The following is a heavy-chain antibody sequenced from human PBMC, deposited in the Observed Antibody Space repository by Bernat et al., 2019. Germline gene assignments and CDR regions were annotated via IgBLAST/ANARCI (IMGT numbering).Heavy chain of an antibody. CDR1: GYTFTSYY. J-gene: IGHJ4*02. CDR3: ARGVNYYDSSGYSIPGETFDY. D-gene: IGHD3-22*01. V-gene: IGHV1-46*01. Sequence: QVQLVQSGAEVKKPGASVKVSCKASGYTFTSYYMHWVRQAPGQGLEWMGIINPSGGSTSYAQKFQGRVTMTRDTSTSTVYMELSSLRSEDTAVYYCARGVNYYDSSGYSIPGETFDYWGQGTMVTVSS. CDR2: INPSGGST.